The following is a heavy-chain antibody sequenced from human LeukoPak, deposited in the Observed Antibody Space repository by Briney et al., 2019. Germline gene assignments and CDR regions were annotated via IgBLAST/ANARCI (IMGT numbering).Heavy chain of an antibody. CDR2: IYSGGST. CDR3: ARADGGDNGYNVY. V-gene: IGHV3-53*01. CDR1: GFTVSSNY. Sequence: GGSLRLSCAASGFTVSSNYMSWVRQAPGKGLEWVSVIYSGGSTYYADSVKGRFTISRDNSKNTLYLQMNSLRAEDTAVYYCARADGGDNGYNVYWGQGTLVTVSS. D-gene: IGHD5-24*01. J-gene: IGHJ4*02.